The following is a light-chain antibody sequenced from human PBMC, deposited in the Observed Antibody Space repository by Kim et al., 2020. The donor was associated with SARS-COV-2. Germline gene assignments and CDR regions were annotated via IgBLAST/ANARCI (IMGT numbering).Light chain of an antibody. CDR1: KLGDKY. CDR2: QDS. V-gene: IGLV3-1*01. CDR3: QAWDSSTAV. J-gene: IGLJ3*02. Sequence: SYELTQPPSVSVSPGQTASITCAGDKLGDKYACWYQQKPGQSPVLVIDQDSKRPAGIPERFSGSNSGNTAPLTISGTQAMDVADYSCQAWDSSTAVFGGGTQLTVL.